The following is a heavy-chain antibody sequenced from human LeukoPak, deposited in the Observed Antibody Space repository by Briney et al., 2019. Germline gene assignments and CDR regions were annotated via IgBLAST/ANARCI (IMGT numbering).Heavy chain of an antibody. J-gene: IGHJ6*02. CDR1: GFTFSSYW. Sequence: GGSLRLSCAASGFTFSSYWMHWVRQAPGKGLVWVSRINSDGSSTSYADSVKGRFTISRDNAKNTLYLQMNSLRAEDTAVYYCARDPEVLRYFDWSGPHMDVWGQGTTVTVSS. CDR2: INSDGSST. V-gene: IGHV3-74*01. CDR3: ARDPEVLRYFDWSGPHMDV. D-gene: IGHD3-9*01.